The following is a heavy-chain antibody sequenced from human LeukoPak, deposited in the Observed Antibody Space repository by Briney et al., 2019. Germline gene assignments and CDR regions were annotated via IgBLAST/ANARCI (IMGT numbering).Heavy chain of an antibody. D-gene: IGHD3-22*01. Sequence: ASVRVSCKAFGYTFTLFYVHWVRQAPGQGLEWMGIINPSGGSTSYAQKFQGRVTLTRDMSTSTVYMELSSLRSEDTAVYYCARDLVNYYDSSGYYPRGDRRYFDLWGRGTLVTVSS. CDR2: INPSGGST. CDR3: ARDLVNYYDSSGYYPRGDRRYFDL. CDR1: GYTFTLFY. J-gene: IGHJ2*01. V-gene: IGHV1-46*01.